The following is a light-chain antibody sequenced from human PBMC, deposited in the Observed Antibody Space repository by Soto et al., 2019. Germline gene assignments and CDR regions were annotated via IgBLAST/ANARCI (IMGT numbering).Light chain of an antibody. Sequence: QSVLTQPPSVSGAPGQRVTISCIGSSSNIGASYDVHWHRQLPGTAPKLLIFGNNNRASGVPVRFSASKSGTSASLAITGLQAEDEADYYCQSYDSTLSGYVFGTGTKLTVL. CDR1: SSNIGASYD. CDR3: QSYDSTLSGYV. J-gene: IGLJ1*01. V-gene: IGLV1-40*01. CDR2: GNN.